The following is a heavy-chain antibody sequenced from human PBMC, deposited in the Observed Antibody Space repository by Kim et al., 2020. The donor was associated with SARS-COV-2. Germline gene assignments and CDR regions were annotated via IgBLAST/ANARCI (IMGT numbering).Heavy chain of an antibody. Sequence: SETLSLTCTVSGGSFCTSSYYWGWIRQSPGKGLEWIGSIFYSRSTYYNPSLKSRVTISVDTSKNQFSLKLTSVTAADTAVYYCARLPDYFGSGAFDYWGQGTLVTVSS. CDR3: ARLPDYFGSGAFDY. V-gene: IGHV4-39*01. CDR2: IFYSRST. CDR1: GGSFCTSSYY. D-gene: IGHD3-10*01. J-gene: IGHJ4*02.